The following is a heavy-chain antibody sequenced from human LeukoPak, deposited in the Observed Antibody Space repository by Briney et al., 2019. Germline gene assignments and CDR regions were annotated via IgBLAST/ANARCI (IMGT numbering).Heavy chain of an antibody. V-gene: IGHV3-7*01. Sequence: GGSLRLSCAASGFSFSSYWMTWVRQAPGKGLEWVANIKQDGSEEYYVDSVKGRFTISRDNAKNSLYLQMNSLRAEDTAVYYCARVLDSGNYPRPLDYWGQGALVTVSS. J-gene: IGHJ4*02. CDR2: IKQDGSEE. CDR1: GFSFSSYW. CDR3: ARVLDSGNYPRPLDY. D-gene: IGHD1-26*01.